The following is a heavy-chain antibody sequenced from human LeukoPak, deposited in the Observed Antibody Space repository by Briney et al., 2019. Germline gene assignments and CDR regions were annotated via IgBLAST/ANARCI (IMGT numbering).Heavy chain of an antibody. J-gene: IGHJ6*03. Sequence: SETLSLTCTVSGASISSHFWTWIRQPPGKGLQWIGYVYHSGNTNYNPSLRSRASMSIDKSKNQFSLKLSSVTAADTAVYYCARDGGLHYDILTGYSDYYYMDVWGKGTTVTVSS. CDR1: GASISSHF. CDR2: VYHSGNT. CDR3: ARDGGLHYDILTGYSDYYYMDV. V-gene: IGHV4-59*11. D-gene: IGHD3-9*01.